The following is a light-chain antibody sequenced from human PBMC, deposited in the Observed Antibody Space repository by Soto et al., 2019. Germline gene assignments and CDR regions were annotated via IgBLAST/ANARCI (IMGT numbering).Light chain of an antibody. V-gene: IGKV3-20*01. CDR3: QQYGSSLFT. CDR1: QSIRST. Sequence: ETVMTQSPATLSVSPGERATLSCRASQSIRSTLAWFQQKPGQAPRVLIYGTSIRASGIPERFSGGGSGTDFTLTITRLEPEDFAVYYCQQYGSSLFTFGPGTKVDIK. CDR2: GTS. J-gene: IGKJ3*01.